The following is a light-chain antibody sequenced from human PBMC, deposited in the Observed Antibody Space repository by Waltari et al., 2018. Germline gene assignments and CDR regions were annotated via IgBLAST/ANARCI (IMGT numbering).Light chain of an antibody. CDR1: QSVLYHSNDKNY. CDR3: QQYYRSRT. J-gene: IGKJ1*01. V-gene: IGKV4-1*01. Sequence: DIVMTHSPDSVAVSLGERATLNCKSSQSVLYHSNDKNYLAWYQQKPGQPPKLLIYWASTRESGVPDRFSGSGSGTDFTLTISRLQAEDVAVYYCQQYYRSRTFGQGTKVEIK. CDR2: WAS.